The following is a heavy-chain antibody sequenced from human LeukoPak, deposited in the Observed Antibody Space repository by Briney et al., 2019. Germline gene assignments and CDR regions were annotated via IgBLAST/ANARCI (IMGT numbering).Heavy chain of an antibody. D-gene: IGHD2-15*01. J-gene: IGHJ4*02. CDR2: IFYSGST. CDR3: ARGWGYCSGGSCYFTYFDY. V-gene: IGHV4-59*01. Sequence: PSETLSLTCTVSGCSINSYYWSWIRQSPGKGLEWIGNIFYSGSTNYNPSLKSRVTISLDTSKDQFSLNLTSVTTADTAVYYCARGWGYCSGGSCYFTYFDYWGQGTLVTVSS. CDR1: GCSINSYY.